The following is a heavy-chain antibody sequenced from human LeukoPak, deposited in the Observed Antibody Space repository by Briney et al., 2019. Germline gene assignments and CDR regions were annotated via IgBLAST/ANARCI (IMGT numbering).Heavy chain of an antibody. V-gene: IGHV4-34*01. D-gene: IGHD3-22*01. Sequence: PSETLSLTCAVHGGSFRAYFWSWIRQSPGKGLEWIGEINHSGDTNYNPSLKNRVTISSDTSKDQFSLKLSSVTAADTAVYYCAGLYYDVGYWGQGTLVTVSS. J-gene: IGHJ4*02. CDR3: AGLYYDVGY. CDR1: GGSFRAYF. CDR2: INHSGDT.